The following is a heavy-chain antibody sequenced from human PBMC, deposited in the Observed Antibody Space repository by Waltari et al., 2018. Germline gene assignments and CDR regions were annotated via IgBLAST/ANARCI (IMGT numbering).Heavy chain of an antibody. D-gene: IGHD3-22*01. CDR2: IYTSGST. J-gene: IGHJ3*02. Sequence: QVQLQESGPGLVKPSQTLSLTCTVSGGSISSGSYYWSWIRQPAGKGLEWIGRIYTSGSTNCNPSLKSRVTISVDTSKNQFALKLSSVTAADTAVYYCARVSILDSSGYRDIWGQGTMVTVSS. CDR3: ARVSILDSSGYRDI. CDR1: GGSISSGSYY. V-gene: IGHV4-61*02.